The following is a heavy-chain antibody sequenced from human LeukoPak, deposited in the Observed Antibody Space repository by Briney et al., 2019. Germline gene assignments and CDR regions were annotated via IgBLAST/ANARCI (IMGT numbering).Heavy chain of an antibody. CDR2: IDPSGGST. Sequence: ASVTVSCKASGYTFTIYYIHWVRQAPGQGLEWMGIIDPSGGSTTYAQKFQGRVTMTRDTSTSTVYMELSSLRSEDTAVYYCARDTEDFDYWGQGTLVTVSS. CDR3: ARDTEDFDY. V-gene: IGHV1-46*01. J-gene: IGHJ4*02. CDR1: GYTFTIYY.